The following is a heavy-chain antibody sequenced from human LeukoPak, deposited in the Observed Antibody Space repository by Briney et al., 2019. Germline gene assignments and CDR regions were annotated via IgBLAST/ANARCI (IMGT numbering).Heavy chain of an antibody. J-gene: IGHJ4*02. CDR1: GFSFSTYS. Sequence: GGSLRLSCAASGFSFSTYSMHWVRQAPDTGLEWVALIWHDGSKEYYADSVKGRFTISRDNSKNTLYLEMNSLRADDTAVYYCAGDTPPGGEYYFEYWGQGALVTVSS. V-gene: IGHV3-33*01. CDR2: IWHDGSKE. CDR3: AGDTPPGGEYYFEY. D-gene: IGHD3-16*01.